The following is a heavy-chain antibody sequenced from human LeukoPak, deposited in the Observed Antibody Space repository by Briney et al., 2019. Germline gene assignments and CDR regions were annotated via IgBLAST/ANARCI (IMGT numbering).Heavy chain of an antibody. CDR2: IYYSGST. Sequence: SETLSLTCTVSGGSISNHYWSRIRQPPGKGLEWIGYIYYSGSTNYNPSLKSRVTISVDTSKNQFSLKLSSVTAADTAVYYCARDRLGYCSSTSCYGYAFDIWGQGTMVTVSS. CDR3: ARDRLGYCSSTSCYGYAFDI. D-gene: IGHD2-2*01. CDR1: GGSISNHY. V-gene: IGHV4-59*11. J-gene: IGHJ3*02.